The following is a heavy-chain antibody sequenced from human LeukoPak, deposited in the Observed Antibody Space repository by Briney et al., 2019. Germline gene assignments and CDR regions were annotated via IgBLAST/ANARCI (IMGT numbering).Heavy chain of an antibody. D-gene: IGHD3-3*01. V-gene: IGHV3-13*01. J-gene: IGHJ4*02. CDR3: ARVLGHYDFWSGYYTGYGFDY. Sequence: GGSLRLSCAASGFTFSSYDMHWVRHATGKGLEWVSAVGTAGDTYYPGSVKGRFTISRENAKNSLYLQMNSLRAEDTAVYYCARVLGHYDFWSGYYTGYGFDYWGQGTLVTVSS. CDR1: GFTFSSYD. CDR2: VGTAGDT.